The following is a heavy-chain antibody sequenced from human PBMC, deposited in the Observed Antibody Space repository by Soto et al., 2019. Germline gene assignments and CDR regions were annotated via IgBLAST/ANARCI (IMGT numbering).Heavy chain of an antibody. J-gene: IGHJ5*02. CDR2: IDWDDDK. D-gene: IGHD6-13*01. CDR1: GFSLSTSGMR. Sequence: GPTLVNPTQTLTLTCTFSGFSLSTSGMRVSWIRQPPGKALEWLARIDWDDDKLYSTSLKTRLTISKDTSKNQVVLTMTNMDPVDTATYYCARSIVAAGNRWFDPWGQGTLVTVS. CDR3: ARSIVAAGNRWFDP. V-gene: IGHV2-70*04.